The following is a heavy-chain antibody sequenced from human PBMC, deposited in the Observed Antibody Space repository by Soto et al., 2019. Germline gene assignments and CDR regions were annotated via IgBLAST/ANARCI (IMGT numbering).Heavy chain of an antibody. Sequence: EVQMVESGGGLVKPGGSLRVSCATSGFTFSTFGMHWVRQAPGKGLEWVSYISSSGTYINYADSVKGRFTVSRDNTKGYLYLRMNSLGAEDTGFYYCARVPQRCMHCLDVWGQGTTVTVSS. J-gene: IGHJ6*02. CDR1: GFTFSTFG. V-gene: IGHV3-21*01. CDR2: ISSSGTYI. D-gene: IGHD2-8*01. CDR3: ARVPQRCMHCLDV.